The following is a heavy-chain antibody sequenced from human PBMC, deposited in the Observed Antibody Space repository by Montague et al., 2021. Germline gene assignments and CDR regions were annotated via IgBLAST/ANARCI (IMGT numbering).Heavy chain of an antibody. J-gene: IGHJ4*02. CDR2: IYPGDPDT. D-gene: IGHD5-24*01. V-gene: IGHV5-51*01. Sequence: QSGAEVKKPGESLKISCKGSGYSFTRYWIGWVRQMLGKGLEWMGIIYPGDPDTRYSPSFQGQVTISADKSISTAYLQWSSLKASDTAMYYCARGRGDGNNWAWDFDYWGQGTLVTVSS. CDR1: GYSFTRYW. CDR3: ARGRGDGNNWAWDFDY.